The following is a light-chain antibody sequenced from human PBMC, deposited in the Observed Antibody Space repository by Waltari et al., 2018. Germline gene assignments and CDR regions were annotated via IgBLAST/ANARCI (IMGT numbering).Light chain of an antibody. CDR3: QQSYNTPPT. V-gene: IGKV1-39*01. Sequence: DIQMTQSPSSLSAFVGDRVTITCRASQRISSSLHWYQQRPGKAPKVLIYAASSLQSGVPSRFSCSLSGTDVALTISSLEPEDFATFDGQQSYNTPPTFGPGTKVDIK. CDR2: AAS. J-gene: IGKJ3*01. CDR1: QRISSS.